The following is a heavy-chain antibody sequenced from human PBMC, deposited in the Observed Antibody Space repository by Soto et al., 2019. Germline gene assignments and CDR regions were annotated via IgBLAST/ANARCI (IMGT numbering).Heavy chain of an antibody. J-gene: IGHJ4*02. Sequence: PSETLSLTCTVSGGSISSTDYHWGWIRQPPGKGLEWIGSIYHTGSTYYNPSLKSRVTISVDTSKNQFSLRLNSVTAADTAIYYCARVGGSGWNFDSWGQGILVTVSS. CDR2: IYHTGST. V-gene: IGHV4-39*01. D-gene: IGHD6-19*01. CDR1: GGSISSTDYH. CDR3: ARVGGSGWNFDS.